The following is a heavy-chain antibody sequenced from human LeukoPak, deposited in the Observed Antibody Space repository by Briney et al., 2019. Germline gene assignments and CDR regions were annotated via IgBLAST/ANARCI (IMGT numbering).Heavy chain of an antibody. CDR1: GYTFTGYY. CDR2: INPNSGGT. Sequence: ASVKVSCKASGYTFTGYYMHWVRQAPGQGLEWMGWINPNSGGTNYAQKFQGRVTMTRGTSISTAYMELSRLRSDDTAVYYCARLRAYYYYMDVWGKGTTVTVSS. J-gene: IGHJ6*03. CDR3: ARLRAYYYYMDV. V-gene: IGHV1-2*02.